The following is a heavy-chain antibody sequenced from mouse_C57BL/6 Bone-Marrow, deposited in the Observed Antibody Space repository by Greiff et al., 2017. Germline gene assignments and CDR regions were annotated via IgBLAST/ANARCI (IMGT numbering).Heavy chain of an antibody. Sequence: QVQLQQSGAELVKPGASVKISCKASGYTFTDYYINWVKQRPGQGLEWIGKIGPGSGSTYYNEKFKGKATLTADKSSSTAYMQLSSLTSEDSAVYCCARTNTVVGEYAMDHWGQGTPATVSS. J-gene: IGHJ4*01. CDR1: GYTFTDYY. D-gene: IGHD1-1*01. CDR2: IGPGSGST. V-gene: IGHV1-77*01. CDR3: ARTNTVVGEYAMDH.